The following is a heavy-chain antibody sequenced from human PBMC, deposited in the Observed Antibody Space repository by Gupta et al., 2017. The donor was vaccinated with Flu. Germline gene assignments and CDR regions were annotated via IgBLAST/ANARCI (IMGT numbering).Heavy chain of an antibody. CDR2: IKHSGST. D-gene: IGHD1-26*01. J-gene: IGHJ6*03. CDR1: GGSYSFSDYY. V-gene: IGHV4-34*01. Sequence: QVQLQQWGAGLLKPSETLSLTCGVYGGSYSFSDYYWGWVRQPAGEGLEWIGEIKHSGSTNYNPSLKTRVTISVDTSKNQFSLRLSSMTAADTAVYFCARRVGFYYYMDVWGKGTPVTVSS. CDR3: ARRVGFYYYMDV.